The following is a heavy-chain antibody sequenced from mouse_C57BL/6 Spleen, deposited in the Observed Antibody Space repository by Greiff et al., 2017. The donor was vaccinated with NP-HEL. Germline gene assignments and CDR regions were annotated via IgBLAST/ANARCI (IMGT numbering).Heavy chain of an antibody. D-gene: IGHD2-5*01. CDR1: GYTFTSYW. V-gene: IGHV1-55*01. CDR2: IYPGSGST. CDR3: ARRAYSNYSAMDY. J-gene: IGHJ4*01. Sequence: VQLQQSGAELVKPGASVKMSCKASGYTFTSYWITWVKQRPGQGLEWIGDIYPGSGSTNYNEKFKSKATLTVDTSSSTAYMQLSSLTSEDSAVYYCARRAYSNYSAMDYWGQGTSVTVSS.